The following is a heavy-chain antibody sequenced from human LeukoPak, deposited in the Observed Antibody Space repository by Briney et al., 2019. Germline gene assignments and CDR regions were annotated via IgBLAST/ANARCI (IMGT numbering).Heavy chain of an antibody. J-gene: IGHJ4*02. CDR3: AKDRRVFDY. D-gene: IGHD3-3*01. Sequence: GGSLRLSCAASGFTFSSYAMSWVRQARGKGMEWVSAISGSGGRTYYADSVKGRFTISRDNSKYTLYLQMNRLRAEDTAVYYCAKDRRVFDYWGQGTLVTVSS. CDR2: ISGSGGRT. CDR1: GFTFSSYA. V-gene: IGHV3-23*01.